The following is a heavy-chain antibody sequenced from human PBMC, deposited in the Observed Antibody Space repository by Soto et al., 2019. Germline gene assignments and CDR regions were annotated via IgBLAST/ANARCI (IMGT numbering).Heavy chain of an antibody. CDR2: ISYDGKKT. Sequence: QVQLVESGGGVVQPGRSLRLSCTASGFTFDSYGMHWVRQAPGKGLEWVAVISYDGKKTYYADSVKGRFSISRDNSNNTLYLQMSGLRIDDTAIYFCAKGWFYDILTGPDPWGQGALVTVSS. V-gene: IGHV3-30*18. CDR3: AKGWFYDILTGPDP. CDR1: GFTFDSYG. D-gene: IGHD3-9*01. J-gene: IGHJ5*02.